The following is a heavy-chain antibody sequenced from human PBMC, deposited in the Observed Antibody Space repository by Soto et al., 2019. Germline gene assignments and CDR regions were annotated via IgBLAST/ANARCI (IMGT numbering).Heavy chain of an antibody. CDR2: IEQGGNDK. V-gene: IGHV3-7*05. D-gene: IGHD6-6*01. CDR1: GFTFSSYW. Sequence: GGSLSLSCAASGFTFSSYWMSWVRQAPGKGLEWVANIEQGGNDKYYVDSVKGRFTISRDNAKNSLYLQMNSLRAEDTAVYYCARDIAAPSFDYWGQGTLVTVSS. J-gene: IGHJ4*02. CDR3: ARDIAAPSFDY.